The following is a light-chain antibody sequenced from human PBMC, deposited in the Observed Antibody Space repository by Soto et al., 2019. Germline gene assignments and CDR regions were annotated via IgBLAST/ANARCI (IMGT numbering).Light chain of an antibody. V-gene: IGKV2-30*01. CDR1: QSLVYSDGDTY. Sequence: DVVMTQSPLSLPVTLGQPASISCRSSQSLVYSDGDTYLSWFQLKPGQSPRRLIYKVSRRDPGVPDRFSGSGSGTDFTLRISRVEAEDVGIYYCMQGTHWPTYTFGQGTKLEI. CDR2: KVS. J-gene: IGKJ2*01. CDR3: MQGTHWPTYT.